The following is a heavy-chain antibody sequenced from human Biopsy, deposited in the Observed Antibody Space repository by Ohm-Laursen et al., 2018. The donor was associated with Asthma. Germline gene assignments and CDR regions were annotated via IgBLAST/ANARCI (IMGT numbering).Heavy chain of an antibody. V-gene: IGHV3-33*01. CDR1: GFTFSSYG. CDR3: ARDFYDSSGYLHFDY. CDR2: IWYDGSNK. J-gene: IGHJ4*02. Sequence: SLRLSCAASGFTFSSYGMHWVRQAPGKGLDWVAVIWYDGSNKYYADSVKGRFTISRDNSKNTLYLQMNSLRAEDTAVYYCARDFYDSSGYLHFDYWGQGTLVTVSS. D-gene: IGHD3-22*01.